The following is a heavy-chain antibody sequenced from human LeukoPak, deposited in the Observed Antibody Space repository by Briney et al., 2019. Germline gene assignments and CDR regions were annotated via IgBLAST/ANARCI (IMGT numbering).Heavy chain of an antibody. CDR3: ARDLNYDSAY. D-gene: IGHD3-22*01. Sequence: PGGSLRLSCAASGFTVSNNYMSWVRQAPGKGLEWVSVIYSGGSAYYADSVKGRFTISRDNSKNTVYLQMNSLRAEDTAVYYCARDLNYDSAYWGQGTLDTVSS. V-gene: IGHV3-53*01. J-gene: IGHJ4*02. CDR2: IYSGGSA. CDR1: GFTVSNNY.